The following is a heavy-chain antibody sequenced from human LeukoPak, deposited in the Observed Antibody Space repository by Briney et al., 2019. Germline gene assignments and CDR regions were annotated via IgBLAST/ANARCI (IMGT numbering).Heavy chain of an antibody. CDR2: IKKDVDEK. Sequence: GGSLRLSCAASGFTFSSHWMTWIRQAPGKGLEWVASIKKDVDEKYYVDSVKGRFTISRDNAKNSLYLRMNSLRAEDTAVYYCATLIAAAPEDYWGQGTLVTVSS. D-gene: IGHD6-13*01. CDR1: GFTFSSHW. V-gene: IGHV3-7*03. CDR3: ATLIAAAPEDY. J-gene: IGHJ4*02.